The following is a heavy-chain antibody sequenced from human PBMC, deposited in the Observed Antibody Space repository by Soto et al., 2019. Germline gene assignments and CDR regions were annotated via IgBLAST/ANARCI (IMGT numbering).Heavy chain of an antibody. CDR3: VSAVYGMDV. J-gene: IGHJ6*04. Sequence: PGGSLRLSCAASGFTVSGNDLRWIRQAPGKGLEWVSSISSSGRAIYYADSVKGRFTISSDNAKDSLYLQMSSLRAEDTAVDYCVSAVYGMDVWRKRTTVTASS. V-gene: IGHV3-11*01. CDR2: ISSSGRAI. CDR1: GFTVSGND.